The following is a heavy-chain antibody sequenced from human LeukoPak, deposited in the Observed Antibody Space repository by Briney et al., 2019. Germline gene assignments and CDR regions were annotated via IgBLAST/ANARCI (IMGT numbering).Heavy chain of an antibody. J-gene: IGHJ5*02. Sequence: PSQTLSLTCTVSGGSISSGGYYWSWIRQHPGKGLEWIGYIYYSGSTYYNPSLKSRVTISVDTSKNRFSLRLSSVTAADTAVYYCARDLAVTTTLGSWFDPWGQGSLVTVSS. CDR2: IYYSGST. CDR1: GGSISSGGYY. V-gene: IGHV4-31*03. D-gene: IGHD4-17*01. CDR3: ARDLAVTTTLGSWFDP.